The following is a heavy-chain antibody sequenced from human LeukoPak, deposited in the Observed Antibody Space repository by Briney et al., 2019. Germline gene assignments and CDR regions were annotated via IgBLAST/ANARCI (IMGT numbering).Heavy chain of an antibody. V-gene: IGHV3-33*06. CDR2: IWYDGSKK. CDR1: GFTFTNYG. J-gene: IGHJ4*02. CDR3: VKDDGRVKGHIDY. Sequence: GESLKISCAASGFTFTNYGMHWVRQAPGKELEWVAVIWYDGSKKYYADSVKGRFTISGDNSKNTVYMQMNSMRVEDTAVYYCVKDDGRVKGHIDYWGRGTPVTVS. D-gene: IGHD5-24*01.